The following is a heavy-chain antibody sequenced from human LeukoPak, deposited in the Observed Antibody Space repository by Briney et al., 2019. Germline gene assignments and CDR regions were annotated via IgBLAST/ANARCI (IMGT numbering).Heavy chain of an antibody. D-gene: IGHD6-13*01. V-gene: IGHV3-21*01. Sequence: GGSLTLSCAASGFTFRDAAMTWVRQAPGKGLEWVSLISSSGANAYYADSVKGRFTISRDNAKNSLYLQMNSLRAEDTAVYYCARVYGGYSSSWYYYYGMDVWGQGTTVTVSS. J-gene: IGHJ6*02. CDR3: ARVYGGYSSSWYYYYGMDV. CDR1: GFTFRDAA. CDR2: ISSSGANA.